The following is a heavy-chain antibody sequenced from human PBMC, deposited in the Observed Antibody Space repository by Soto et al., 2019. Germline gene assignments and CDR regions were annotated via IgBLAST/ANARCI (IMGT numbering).Heavy chain of an antibody. CDR1: RGSISGYY. CDR2: SNPSGTS. Sequence: KASETLSLTCAVYRGSISGYYWSWIRQPPGKGLEWMGESNPSGTSNYKSSLESRGTISVDIYKNQFSLKLTSVTAAATAIYYCARSRFWRGSTGHYYYYGLGVWGQGTAVTGSS. CDR3: ARSRFWRGSTGHYYYYGLGV. V-gene: IGHV4-34*01. D-gene: IGHD3-3*01. J-gene: IGHJ6*01.